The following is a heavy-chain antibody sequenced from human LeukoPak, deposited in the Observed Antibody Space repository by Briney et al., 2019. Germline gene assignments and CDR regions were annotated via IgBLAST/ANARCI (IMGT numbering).Heavy chain of an antibody. V-gene: IGHV4-30-4*08. CDR2: IYDSGST. J-gene: IGHJ5*02. CDR3: ARGSYLEWEHQQTRWFDP. D-gene: IGHD1-26*01. Sequence: NPSQTLPLTCTVSGGSISSGDYYSGWIRQPPGKGLEWIVDIYDSGSTYYNPSLKSRVTISVDTSKNQFSLKLSSVTAADTAVYYCARGSYLEWEHQQTRWFDPWGQGTLVTVSS. CDR1: GGSISSGDYY.